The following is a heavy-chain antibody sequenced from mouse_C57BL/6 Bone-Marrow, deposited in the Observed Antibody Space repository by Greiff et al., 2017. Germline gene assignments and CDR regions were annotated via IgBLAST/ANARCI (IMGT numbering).Heavy chain of an antibody. D-gene: IGHD2-10*02. CDR1: GYTFTSYW. Sequence: QVQLLQPGAELVKPGASVKMSCKASGYTFTSYWITWVKQRPGQGLEWIGDIYPGSGSTTYNEKFKSKATLTVDTSSSTAYMQLSSLTSEDSAVKYCAREGVWEYYFDDWGKGTTLTVSS. CDR2: IYPGSGST. CDR3: AREGVWEYYFDD. J-gene: IGHJ2*01. V-gene: IGHV1-55*01.